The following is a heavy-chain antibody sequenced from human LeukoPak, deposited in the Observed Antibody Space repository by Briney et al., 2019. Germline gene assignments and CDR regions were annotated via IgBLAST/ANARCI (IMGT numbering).Heavy chain of an antibody. Sequence: SETLSLTCTVSGGSISSYYCSWIRQPSGRGLEWIGYIYDSGSTNDNPSLKSRVTISVDTAKNQFSLKLSAVTAAGTAVYYCARNVEMATITPYFDYWGQGTLVTVSS. J-gene: IGHJ4*02. D-gene: IGHD5-24*01. V-gene: IGHV4-59*01. CDR2: IYDSGST. CDR1: GGSISSYY. CDR3: ARNVEMATITPYFDY.